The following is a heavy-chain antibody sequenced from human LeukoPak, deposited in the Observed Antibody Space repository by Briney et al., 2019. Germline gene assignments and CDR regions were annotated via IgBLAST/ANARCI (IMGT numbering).Heavy chain of an antibody. CDR3: ARDRYDFWSGLVSTRGCFDY. D-gene: IGHD3-3*01. J-gene: IGHJ4*02. CDR1: GGSISSSNW. CDR2: IYHSGST. V-gene: IGHV4-4*02. Sequence: SETLSLTCAVSGGSISSSNWWSWVRQPPGKGLEWIGEIYHSGSTNYNPSLKSRVTISVDKSKNQFSLKLSSVTAADTAVYYCARDRYDFWSGLVSTRGCFDYWGQGTLVTVSS.